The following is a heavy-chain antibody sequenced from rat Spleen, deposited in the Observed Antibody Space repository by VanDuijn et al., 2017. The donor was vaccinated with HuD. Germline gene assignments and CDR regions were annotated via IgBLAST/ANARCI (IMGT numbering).Heavy chain of an antibody. J-gene: IGHJ2*01. Sequence: EVQLVESGGGLVQPGRSLKLSCAASGFTFSDYGVAWVRQAPTKGLEWVASITNTGDSTSSPDSVKGRFTISTDNAKSTLSLQMDSLRSEDTATYYCARRHYGYTDYFDYWGQGVMVTVSS. D-gene: IGHD1-9*01. CDR2: ITNTGDST. V-gene: IGHV5-29*01. CDR3: ARRHYGYTDYFDY. CDR1: GFTFSDYG.